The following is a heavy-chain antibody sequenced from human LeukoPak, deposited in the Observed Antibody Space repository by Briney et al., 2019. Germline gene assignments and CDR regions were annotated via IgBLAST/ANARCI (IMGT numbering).Heavy chain of an antibody. J-gene: IGHJ4*02. CDR3: ARDQYYYDSSGYLFDY. D-gene: IGHD3-22*01. CDR1: GGSISSGTYY. Sequence: SETLSLTCTVSGGSISSGTYYWSWIRQPAGKGLEWIGRIYTSGSSNYNPSLKSRVTMSVDTSKNQFSLKLSSVTAADTAVYYCARDQYYYDSSGYLFDYWGQGTLVTVSS. V-gene: IGHV4-61*02. CDR2: IYTSGSS.